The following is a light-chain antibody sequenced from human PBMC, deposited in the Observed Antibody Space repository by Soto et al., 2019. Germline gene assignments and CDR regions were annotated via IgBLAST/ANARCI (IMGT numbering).Light chain of an antibody. J-gene: IGKJ4*01. CDR1: QSVSSY. CDR3: QQRSNWPF. CDR2: DAS. V-gene: IGKV3-11*01. Sequence: EIVLTQSPATLSLSPGERATLSCRASQSVSSYLAWYQQKPGQAPRLLIYDASNRATGIPARCSGSGSGTDFTLTISSLEPEDFAVYDCQQRSNWPFFGGGTKVEIK.